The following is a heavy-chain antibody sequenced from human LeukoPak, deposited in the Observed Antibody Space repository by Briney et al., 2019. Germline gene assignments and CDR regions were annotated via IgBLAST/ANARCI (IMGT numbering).Heavy chain of an antibody. D-gene: IGHD5-24*01. CDR2: TYFRSKWRY. Sequence: SQTLSLTCAIAGDNIYASNVAWNWIRQSPSRGLEWLGRTYFRSKWRYDFGASVQGRITINPDAPKNQFSLQLTSASPDDTAVYYCARGQFSAFDIWGQGTRVIVSS. V-gene: IGHV6-1*01. CDR1: GDNIYASNVA. CDR3: ARGQFSAFDI. J-gene: IGHJ3*02.